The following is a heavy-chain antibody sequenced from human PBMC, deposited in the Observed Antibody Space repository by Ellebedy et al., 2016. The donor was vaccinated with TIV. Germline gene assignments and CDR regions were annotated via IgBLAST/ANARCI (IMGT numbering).Heavy chain of an antibody. CDR3: TRASGVQWLSSSGDY. Sequence: AASVKVSCKASGYSFGGYGISWVRQAPGQGLEWMGWINTNNGNTHYAEKGQGRVTLTRDSSTNTAYLELRSLRSDDTAVYYCTRASGVQWLSSSGDYWGQGTLVTVSS. D-gene: IGHD3-22*01. J-gene: IGHJ4*02. V-gene: IGHV1-18*01. CDR2: INTNNGNT. CDR1: GYSFGGYG.